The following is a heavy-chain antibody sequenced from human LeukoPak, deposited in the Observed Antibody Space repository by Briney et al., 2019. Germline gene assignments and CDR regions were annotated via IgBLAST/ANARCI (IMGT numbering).Heavy chain of an antibody. J-gene: IGHJ6*04. D-gene: IGHD2-2*01. V-gene: IGHV3-21*01. CDR2: ISSSSSYI. CDR1: GFTFSSYS. Sequence: GGSLRLSCAASGFTFSSYSINWVRQAPGKGLEWVSSISSSSSYIYYADSVKGRFTISRDSAKNSLYLQMNSLRTEDTAVYYCASYCSSTSCYTYYYGMDVWGKGTTVTVSS. CDR3: ASYCSSTSCYTYYYGMDV.